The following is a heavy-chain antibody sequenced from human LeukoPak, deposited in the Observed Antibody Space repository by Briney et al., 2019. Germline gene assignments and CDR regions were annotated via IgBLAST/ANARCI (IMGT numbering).Heavy chain of an antibody. D-gene: IGHD1-26*01. Sequence: GGSLRLSCAATGFTFSSFSMHWVRQAPGKGLEWVAVISYDGSNKYYADSVKGRFTISRDDSKNTLYLQMNSLRTEDTAVYYCAKGRVGANGYYYYGMDVWGQGTTVTVSS. V-gene: IGHV3-30*18. CDR1: GFTFSSFS. CDR2: ISYDGSNK. J-gene: IGHJ6*02. CDR3: AKGRVGANGYYYYGMDV.